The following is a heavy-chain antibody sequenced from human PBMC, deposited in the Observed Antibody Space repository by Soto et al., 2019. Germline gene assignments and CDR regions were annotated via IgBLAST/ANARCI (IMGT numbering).Heavy chain of an antibody. CDR3: ARGVEMAATYFDH. Sequence: QVQLQQWGAGLLKSSETLSLTCAFYGASFSGHYWSWIRQAPGKGLEWIGVINHRGTTNYNPSLKSRVTISADTAKNQFSLKLSSVTAADTAVYFCARGVEMAATYFDHWGQGTLVSVSS. CDR2: INHRGTT. D-gene: IGHD2-15*01. V-gene: IGHV4-34*02. J-gene: IGHJ4*02. CDR1: GASFSGHY.